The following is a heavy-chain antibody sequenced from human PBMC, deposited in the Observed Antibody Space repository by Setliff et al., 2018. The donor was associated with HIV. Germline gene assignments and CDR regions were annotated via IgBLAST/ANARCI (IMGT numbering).Heavy chain of an antibody. D-gene: IGHD4-17*01. CDR2: INHSGST. Sequence: SETLSLTCAVYGGSFSGYYWTWIRQSPGKGLAWNGQINHSGSTNCNPSLKSRVSISTDTSKNQFSLNLSSVTAADTAVYYCARYDYGDFDYWGQGTPVTVSS. CDR3: ARYDYGDFDY. V-gene: IGHV4-34*01. J-gene: IGHJ4*02. CDR1: GGSFSGYY.